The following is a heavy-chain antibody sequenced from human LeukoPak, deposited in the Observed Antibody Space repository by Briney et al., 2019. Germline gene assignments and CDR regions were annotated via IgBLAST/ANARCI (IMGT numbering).Heavy chain of an antibody. CDR3: ARHIGITMIVVVIPDAFDI. J-gene: IGHJ3*02. V-gene: IGHV4-34*01. CDR1: GGSFSGYY. CDR2: INHSGST. Sequence: NPSETLSLTCAVYGGSFSGYYWSWIRQPPGKGLEWIGEINHSGSTNYNPSLKSRVTISVDTSKNQFSLKLSSVTAADTAVYYCARHIGITMIVVVIPDAFDIWGQGTMVTVSS. D-gene: IGHD3-22*01.